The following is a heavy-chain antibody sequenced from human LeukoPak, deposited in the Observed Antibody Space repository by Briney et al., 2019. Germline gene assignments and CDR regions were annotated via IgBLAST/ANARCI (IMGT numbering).Heavy chain of an antibody. J-gene: IGHJ4*02. Sequence: SVKLPCNASGDTFSRYAISWVPQAPGQGLEWMGRIIPIFGTANYGQKFQGRVTITADKSTSTAYMELSSLRSEDTAVYYCARDPYCSGGSCYLVDYWGQGTLVTVSS. D-gene: IGHD2-15*01. CDR2: IIPIFGTA. CDR3: ARDPYCSGGSCYLVDY. CDR1: GDTFSRYA. V-gene: IGHV1-69*06.